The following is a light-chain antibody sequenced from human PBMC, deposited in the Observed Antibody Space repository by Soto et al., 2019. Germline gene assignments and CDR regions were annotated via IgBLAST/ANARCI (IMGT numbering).Light chain of an antibody. CDR2: DAS. Sequence: EVVLPQSPAPLSLSPGERATLSCRSSQSISSYLAWFQQKPGQAPRLLIYDASNRATGIPARFSGSGSGTDFTLTIGSLEPEDFAVYYCQHRTNWPPGVSFGPGTTVDSK. J-gene: IGKJ3*01. CDR1: QSISSY. V-gene: IGKV3-11*01. CDR3: QHRTNWPPGVS.